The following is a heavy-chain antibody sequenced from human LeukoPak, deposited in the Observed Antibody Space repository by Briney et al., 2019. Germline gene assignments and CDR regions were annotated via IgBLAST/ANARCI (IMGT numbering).Heavy chain of an antibody. CDR3: ARDSAIVVVPGAISNWFDP. Sequence: ASVKVSCKASGYTFTSYYMHWVRQAPGQGLEWMGIINPSGGSTSYAQKFQGRVTMTRDMSTSTVYMELSSLRSEDTAVYYCARDSAIVVVPGAISNWFDPWGQGTLVTVSS. V-gene: IGHV1-46*01. CDR2: INPSGGST. J-gene: IGHJ5*02. D-gene: IGHD2-2*01. CDR1: GYTFTSYY.